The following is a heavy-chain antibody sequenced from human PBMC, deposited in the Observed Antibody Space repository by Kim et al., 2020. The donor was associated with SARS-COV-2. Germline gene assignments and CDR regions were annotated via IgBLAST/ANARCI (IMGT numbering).Heavy chain of an antibody. CDR1: GFHFSTYW. CDR2: INQGGSHK. J-gene: IGHJ4*02. Sequence: GGSLRLSCAASGFHFSTYWMNWVRQAPGKGLEWVANINQGGSHKYYVDSVKGRFTISRDNCENSLYLQMNGLRAEDTAIYYCVSDRDARVDYWGQVTLV. CDR3: VSDRDARVDY. V-gene: IGHV3-7*03.